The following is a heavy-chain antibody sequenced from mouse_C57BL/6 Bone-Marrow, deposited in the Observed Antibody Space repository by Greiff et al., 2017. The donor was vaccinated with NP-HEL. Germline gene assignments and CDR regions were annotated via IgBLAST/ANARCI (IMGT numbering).Heavy chain of an antibody. J-gene: IGHJ4*01. V-gene: IGHV10-1*01. CDR3: VRRGSSGYYAMDY. Sequence: EAGGGLVQPKGSLKLSCAASGFSFNTYAMNWVRQAPGKGLEWVARIRSKSNNYATYYADSVKDRFTISRDDSESMLYLQMNNLKTEDTAMYYCVRRGSSGYYAMDYWGQGTSVTVSS. CDR1: GFSFNTYA. CDR2: IRSKSNNYAT. D-gene: IGHD3-2*02.